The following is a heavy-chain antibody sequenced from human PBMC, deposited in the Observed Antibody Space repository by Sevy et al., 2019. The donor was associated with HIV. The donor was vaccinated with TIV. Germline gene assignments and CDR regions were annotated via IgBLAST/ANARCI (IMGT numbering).Heavy chain of an antibody. Sequence: GESLKISCKGSGYSFTTYWIGWVRQMPGKGLEWVGIIHPSDSDTRYSLSFQGQVTISVDKSMSTAYLQRSSLQASDTALYYCARGSLATDGLNFDYWGQGTPVTVSS. V-gene: IGHV5-51*01. J-gene: IGHJ4*02. CDR3: ARGSLATDGLNFDY. CDR2: IHPSDSDT. CDR1: GYSFTTYW. D-gene: IGHD6-13*01.